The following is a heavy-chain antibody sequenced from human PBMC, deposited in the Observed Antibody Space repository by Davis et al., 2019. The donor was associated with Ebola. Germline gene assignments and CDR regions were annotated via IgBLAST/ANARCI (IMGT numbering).Heavy chain of an antibody. Sequence: GESLKISCAASGFTFSSYSMNWVRQAPGKGLEWVSYISSSGSTIYYADSVKGRFTISRDNAKNSLYLQMNSLRAEDTAVYYCARGTTREYSGYAGYWGQGTLVTVSS. D-gene: IGHD5-12*01. J-gene: IGHJ4*02. CDR1: GFTFSSYS. V-gene: IGHV3-48*04. CDR3: ARGTTREYSGYAGY. CDR2: ISSSGSTI.